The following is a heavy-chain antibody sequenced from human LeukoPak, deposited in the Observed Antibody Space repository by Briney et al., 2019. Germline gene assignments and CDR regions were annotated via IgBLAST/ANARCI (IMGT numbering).Heavy chain of an antibody. Sequence: GGSLRLSCAASGFTFSGYAMSWVRQAPGKGLEWVSAISGSGGSTYYADSVKGRFTISRDNSKNTLYLQMNSLRAEDTAVYYCAPLYSNDDIDYWGQGTLVTVSS. V-gene: IGHV3-23*01. J-gene: IGHJ4*02. CDR3: APLYSNDDIDY. D-gene: IGHD4-11*01. CDR1: GFTFSGYA. CDR2: ISGSGGST.